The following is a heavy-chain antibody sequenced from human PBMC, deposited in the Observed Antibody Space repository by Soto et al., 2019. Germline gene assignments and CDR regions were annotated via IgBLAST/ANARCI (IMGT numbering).Heavy chain of an antibody. CDR2: ISGGGRTI. D-gene: IGHD3-10*01. J-gene: IGHJ4*02. Sequence: QVQLVESGGGLVKPGQSLRLSCVASGFSFSDHYMTWIRQAPGKGLEWLSYISGGGRTIYYADSVKGRFTVSRDNAKNSLYLQMNSLRPEDTAVYYCAGDPFYYASNYWGQVTLVTVSS. CDR3: AGDPFYYASNY. CDR1: GFSFSDHY. V-gene: IGHV3-11*01.